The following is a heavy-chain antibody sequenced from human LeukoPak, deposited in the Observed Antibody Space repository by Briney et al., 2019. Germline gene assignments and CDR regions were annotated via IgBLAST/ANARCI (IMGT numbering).Heavy chain of an antibody. Sequence: GGSLRLFCAASGFPYDDYAMHWLRQAPGKGLEWVSGISWNSGSIRYAHSVKGRFTISRDNAKNSLYLQMNSLRAEDTALYYCAKDIGAGGYSYGLRIRYFDYWGQGTLVTVSS. CDR2: ISWNSGSI. V-gene: IGHV3-9*01. CDR1: GFPYDDYA. J-gene: IGHJ4*02. D-gene: IGHD5-18*01. CDR3: AKDIGAGGYSYGLRIRYFDY.